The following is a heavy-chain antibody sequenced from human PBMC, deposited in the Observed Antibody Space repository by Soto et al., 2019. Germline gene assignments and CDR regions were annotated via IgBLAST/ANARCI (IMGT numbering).Heavy chain of an antibody. Sequence: QVQMVQSGAEVKKPGASVILSCKTSGYTFTRYYVHWVRQAPGRGLEWMGVIRPDGGRTDYAQKFQGRVAMTRDTPTSTVYMDLSSLRSDDTAVYYCARVAGSAADARDWGQGTLVTVSS. CDR1: GYTFTRYY. J-gene: IGHJ4*02. D-gene: IGHD6-13*01. V-gene: IGHV1-46*01. CDR3: ARVAGSAADARD. CDR2: IRPDGGRT.